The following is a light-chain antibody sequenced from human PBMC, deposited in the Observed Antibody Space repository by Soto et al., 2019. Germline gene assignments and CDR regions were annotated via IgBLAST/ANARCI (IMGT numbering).Light chain of an antibody. J-gene: IGLJ3*02. Sequence: QSALTQPASVSGSPGQSITISCTGTSSDVGGYNYVSWYQQHPGKAPKLMIYEVSNRPSGVSNRFSGSKSGNTASLTISGLQGEDEADYYCSSYTSSSTHGVFGGGTKLTVL. CDR3: SSYTSSSTHGV. CDR2: EVS. V-gene: IGLV2-14*01. CDR1: SSDVGGYNY.